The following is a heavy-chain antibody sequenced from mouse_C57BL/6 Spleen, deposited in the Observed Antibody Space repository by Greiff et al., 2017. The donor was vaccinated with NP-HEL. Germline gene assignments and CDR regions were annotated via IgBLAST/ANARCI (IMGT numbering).Heavy chain of an antibody. CDR2: IDPNSGGT. J-gene: IGHJ4*01. Sequence: VQLQQPGAELVKPGASVKLSCKASGYTFTSYWMHWVKQRPGRGLEWIGRIDPNSGGTKYNEKFKSKATLTVDKPSSTAYMQLSSLTSEDSAVYYCARVYYGNYGVFYYAMDYWGQGTSVTVSS. CDR1: GYTFTSYW. D-gene: IGHD2-1*01. CDR3: ARVYYGNYGVFYYAMDY. V-gene: IGHV1-72*01.